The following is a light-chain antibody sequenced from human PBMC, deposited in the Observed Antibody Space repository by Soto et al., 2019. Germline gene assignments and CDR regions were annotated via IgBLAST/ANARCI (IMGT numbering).Light chain of an antibody. Sequence: PGERVTLSCRASQSVSSNYLTWSQHRPGQAPRLLIYDASNRATGIPARFSGSGSGADFTLTISSLEPEDFAVYYCQQRSNSITFGQGTRLEI. CDR3: QQRSNSIT. CDR2: DAS. CDR1: QSVSSNY. J-gene: IGKJ5*01. V-gene: IGKV3-11*01.